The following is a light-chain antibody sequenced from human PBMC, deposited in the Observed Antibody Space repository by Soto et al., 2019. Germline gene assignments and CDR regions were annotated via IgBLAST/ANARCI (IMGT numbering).Light chain of an antibody. CDR2: GNS. Sequence: SELTQPPSVNGAPGQRVTISCTGSSSNIGAGYDVHWYQQLPGTAPKLLIYGNSNRPSGVPDRFSGSKSGTSASLAITGLQAEDEADYSCQSYDSSLSGFYVFGTVTKVTVL. J-gene: IGLJ1*01. CDR1: SSNIGAGYD. CDR3: QSYDSSLSGFYV. V-gene: IGLV1-40*01.